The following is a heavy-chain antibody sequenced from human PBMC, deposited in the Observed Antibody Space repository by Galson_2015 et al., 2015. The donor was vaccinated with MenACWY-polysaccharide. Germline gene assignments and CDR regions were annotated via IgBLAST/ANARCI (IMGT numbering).Heavy chain of an antibody. CDR3: ARDCGYDILTGYYQYGMDV. J-gene: IGHJ6*02. CDR2: IWNDGSNK. D-gene: IGHD3-9*01. Sequence: SLRLSCAASGFTFSSYGMHWVRQAPGKGLEWVAVIWNDGSNKYYADSVKGRFTISRDNSKNTLYLQMNSLRAEDTAVYYCARDCGYDILTGYYQYGMDVWGQGATVTVSS. V-gene: IGHV3-33*01. CDR1: GFTFSSYG.